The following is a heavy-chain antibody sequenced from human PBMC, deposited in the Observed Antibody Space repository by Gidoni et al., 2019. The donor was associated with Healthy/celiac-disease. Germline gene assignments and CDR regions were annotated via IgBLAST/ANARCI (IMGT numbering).Heavy chain of an antibody. CDR3: ASGSCWYGVDY. CDR2: IYYSGST. V-gene: IGHV4-59*01. Sequence: QVQLQESDPGLVKPWETLSLTCTVAGGSISSYYWSWIRQPPGKGLEWIGYIYYSGSTNYNPSLMSRVTISVDTSKNQFSLKLSSVTAADTAVYYCASGSCWYGVDYWGQGTLVTVSS. J-gene: IGHJ4*02. CDR1: GGSISSYY. D-gene: IGHD6-19*01.